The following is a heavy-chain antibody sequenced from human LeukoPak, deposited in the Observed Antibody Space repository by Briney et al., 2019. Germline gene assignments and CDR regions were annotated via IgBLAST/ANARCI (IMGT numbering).Heavy chain of an antibody. Sequence: SETLSLTCTVSGYSISSGYYWGCIRPPPGKGLEWIGSFDQSGSTYYNPSLKSRVTISVDTSKNQFSLKLSSVTAADTAVYYCARARWSPLYYFDYWGQGTLVTVSS. CDR3: ARARWSPLYYFDY. CDR2: FDQSGST. D-gene: IGHD4-23*01. CDR1: GYSISSGYY. J-gene: IGHJ4*02. V-gene: IGHV4-38-2*02.